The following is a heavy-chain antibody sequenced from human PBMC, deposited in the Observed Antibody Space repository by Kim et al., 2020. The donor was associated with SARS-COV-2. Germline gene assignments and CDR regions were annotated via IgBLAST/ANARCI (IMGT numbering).Heavy chain of an antibody. V-gene: IGHV3-7*01. D-gene: IGHD2-2*01. CDR2: EK. Sequence: EKYYEDAVKGRFTISRDNAKNSLYLQMNSLRAEDTAVYFCARVITTSCPDYWGQGTLVTVSS. J-gene: IGHJ4*02. CDR3: ARVITTSCPDY.